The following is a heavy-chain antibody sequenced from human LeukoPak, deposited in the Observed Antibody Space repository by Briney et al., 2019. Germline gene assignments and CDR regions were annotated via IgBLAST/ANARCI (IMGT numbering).Heavy chain of an antibody. CDR3: ARGGDIVVVPAATGPYHY. D-gene: IGHD2-2*01. Sequence: SETLSLTCAVYGGSFSGYYWSWIRQPPGKGLEWIGEINHSGSTNYNPSLKSRVTISVDTSKNQFSLKLSSVTAADTAVYYCARGGDIVVVPAATGPYHYWGQGTLVTVSS. V-gene: IGHV4-34*01. CDR2: INHSGST. CDR1: GGSFSGYY. J-gene: IGHJ4*02.